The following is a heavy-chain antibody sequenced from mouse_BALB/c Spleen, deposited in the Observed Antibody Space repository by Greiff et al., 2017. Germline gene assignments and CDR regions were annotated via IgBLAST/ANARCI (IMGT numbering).Heavy chain of an antibody. D-gene: IGHD1-1*01. Sequence: VQLKESGGGLVKPGGSLKLSCAASGFTFSSYAMSWVRQTPEKRLEWVASISSGGSTYYPDSVKGRFTISRDNARNILYLKMSSLRSEDTAMYYCARDEVVARDVDCWGEGTALTVSS. CDR1: GFTFSSYA. J-gene: IGHJ2*01. V-gene: IGHV5-6-5*01. CDR2: ISSGGST. CDR3: ARDEVVARDVDC.